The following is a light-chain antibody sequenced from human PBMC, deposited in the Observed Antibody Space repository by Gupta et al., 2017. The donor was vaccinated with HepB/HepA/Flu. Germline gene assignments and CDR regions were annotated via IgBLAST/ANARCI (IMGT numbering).Light chain of an antibody. CDR3: SSYAGSNNLV. J-gene: IGLJ3*02. V-gene: IGLV2-8*01. CDR2: EVS. Sequence: QSALTHPPPASGSPGQPVTISCTGTSSDVGGYNYVSWYQQHPGKAPKLMIYEVSKRPSGVPDRFSGSKSGNTASLTVSGLQAEDEADYYCSSYAGSNNLVFGGGTKLTVL. CDR1: SSDVGGYNY.